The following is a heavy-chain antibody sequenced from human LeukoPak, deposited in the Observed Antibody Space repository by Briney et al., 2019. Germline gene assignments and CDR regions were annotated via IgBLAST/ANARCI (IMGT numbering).Heavy chain of an antibody. V-gene: IGHV3-30*04. Sequence: GGSLRLSCAASGFTFSSYAMHWVRQAPGKGLEWVAVISYDGSNKYYADSVKGRFTISRDNSKNTLYLQMNSLRAEDTAVYYCTRDRIKSWYNAFDIWGQGTMVTVSS. D-gene: IGHD6-13*01. CDR3: TRDRIKSWYNAFDI. CDR2: ISYDGSNK. CDR1: GFTFSSYA. J-gene: IGHJ3*02.